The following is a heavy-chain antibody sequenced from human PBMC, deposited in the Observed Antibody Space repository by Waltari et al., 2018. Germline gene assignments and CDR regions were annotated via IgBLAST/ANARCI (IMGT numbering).Heavy chain of an antibody. V-gene: IGHV4-4*02. CDR3: ARIILGATDDYSYAMDV. D-gene: IGHD1-26*01. Sequence: QVQLQESGPGLVKPSGTLSLTCAVSGGSICSSNWWTWVRQPPGKGLEGIGEIDHNGNTNYNPSLKSRVTMSVDKSKNQFSLKLRSVTAADTAIYYCARIILGATDDYSYAMDVWGQGITVTVSS. CDR1: GGSICSSNW. J-gene: IGHJ6*02. CDR2: IDHNGNT.